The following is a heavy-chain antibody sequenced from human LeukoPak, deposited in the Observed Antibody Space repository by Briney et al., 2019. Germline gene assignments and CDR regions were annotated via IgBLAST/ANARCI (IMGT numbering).Heavy chain of an antibody. CDR3: ARAFPDYDSSGYVDY. CDR2: IIPIFGTA. Sequence: SVKVSCKASGGTFSSYAISWVRQAPGQGLEWMGGIIPIFGTANYAQKFQGRVTITTDESTSTAYMELSSPRSEDTAVYYCARAFPDYDSSGYVDYWGQGTLVTVSS. D-gene: IGHD3-22*01. J-gene: IGHJ4*02. CDR1: GGTFSSYA. V-gene: IGHV1-69*05.